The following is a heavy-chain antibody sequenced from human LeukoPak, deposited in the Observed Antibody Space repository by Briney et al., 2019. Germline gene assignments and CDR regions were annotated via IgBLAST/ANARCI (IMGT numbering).Heavy chain of an antibody. CDR1: GGSISTYY. V-gene: IGHV4-59*01. CDR2: ISYSGDI. J-gene: IGHJ5*02. D-gene: IGHD1-1*01. Sequence: SETLSLTCTVSGGSISTYYWSWIRQPPGKGLEWIGYISYSGDITYNPSLRSRVAISVDTSKNQFSLRLSSVTAADTAVYYCAKAGTTGIHHWFDPWGQGNLVTVSS. CDR3: AKAGTTGIHHWFDP.